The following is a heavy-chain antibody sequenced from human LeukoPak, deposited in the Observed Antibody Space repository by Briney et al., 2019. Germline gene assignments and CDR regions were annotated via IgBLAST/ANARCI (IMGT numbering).Heavy chain of an antibody. CDR2: MNPNSGNT. V-gene: IGHV1-8*01. CDR3: ARDVLRYYYYYGMDV. D-gene: IGHD3-9*01. J-gene: IGHJ6*02. CDR1: GYTFTSYD. Sequence: ASVKVSCKASGYTFTSYDIHWVRQATGQGLEWVGWMNPNSGNTGYAQKFQGRVTMTRNTSISTAYMELSSLRSEDTAVYYCARDVLRYYYYYGMDVWGQGTTVTVSS.